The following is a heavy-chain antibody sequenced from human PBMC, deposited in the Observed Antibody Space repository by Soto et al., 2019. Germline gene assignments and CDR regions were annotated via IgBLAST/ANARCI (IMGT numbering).Heavy chain of an antibody. CDR1: GFTFTSLS. D-gene: IGHD2-21*02. Sequence: QVQLVESGGGMVQPGTSLRHSCAASGFTFTSLSLHWVRQRPDKGLEWVAVISHDGGVTLYADFVKGRFTVSRDNSKNTMYLQVNSLRAEDTAVYYCAWEPYGDSQYFDYWGQGTLVTVSS. J-gene: IGHJ4*02. V-gene: IGHV3-30*04. CDR2: ISHDGGVT. CDR3: AWEPYGDSQYFDY.